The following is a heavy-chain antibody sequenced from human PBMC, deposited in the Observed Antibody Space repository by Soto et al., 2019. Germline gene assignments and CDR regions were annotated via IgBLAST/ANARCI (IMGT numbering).Heavy chain of an antibody. Sequence: PGGSLRLSCAASGFTFSSYAMSWVRQAPGEGLEWVSAISGSGGSTYYADSVKGRFTISRDNSKNTLYLQMNSLRAEDTAVYYLAKDGGFVRGLDIRREWGKGTLVTVAS. D-gene: IGHD3-10*01. V-gene: IGHV3-23*01. J-gene: IGHJ4*02. CDR3: AKDGGFVRGLDIRRE. CDR1: GFTFSSYA. CDR2: ISGSGGST.